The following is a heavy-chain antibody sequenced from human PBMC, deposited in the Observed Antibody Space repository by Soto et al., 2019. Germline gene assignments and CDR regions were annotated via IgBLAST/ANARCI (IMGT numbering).Heavy chain of an antibody. D-gene: IGHD3-22*01. CDR2: MYHSGDT. Sequence: SETLSLTCGVSGYSISSGYSWGWIRQPPGKGLEWIGSMYHSGDTYYNPSLKSRVTISGHTSKNQFSLHLSSVAAADTAVYYCARDRSQDYDSSGLFDSWGQGTLVTV. V-gene: IGHV4-38-2*02. J-gene: IGHJ4*02. CDR3: ARDRSQDYDSSGLFDS. CDR1: GYSISSGYS.